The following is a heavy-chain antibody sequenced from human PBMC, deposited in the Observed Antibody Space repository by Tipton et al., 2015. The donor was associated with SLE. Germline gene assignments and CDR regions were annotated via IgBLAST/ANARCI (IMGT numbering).Heavy chain of an antibody. D-gene: IGHD2-2*01. Sequence: TLSLTCAVSGDSISSSKWWSWVRQPPGKGLEWIGEIHHTGSTSYTPSLKSRVTISVDKSKNQFSLNLSSVTAADTAVYYCARGGTEYPFDFWGQGTMVTVSS. J-gene: IGHJ3*01. CDR3: ARGGTEYPFDF. CDR1: GDSISSSKW. V-gene: IGHV4-4*02. CDR2: IHHTGST.